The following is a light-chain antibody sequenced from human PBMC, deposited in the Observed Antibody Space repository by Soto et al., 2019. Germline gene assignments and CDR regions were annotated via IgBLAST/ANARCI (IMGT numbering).Light chain of an antibody. CDR3: QTWGTGIHV. J-gene: IGLJ1*01. CDR1: SGHSSYA. V-gene: IGLV4-69*01. Sequence: QPVLTQSPSASASLGASVKLTCTLSSGHSSYAIAWHQQQPEKRPRYLMKRNSDGSHSKGDGIPDRFSGSSSGAERYLIISSLQSEDEADYYCQTWGTGIHVFGTGTKVTVL. CDR2: RNSDGSH.